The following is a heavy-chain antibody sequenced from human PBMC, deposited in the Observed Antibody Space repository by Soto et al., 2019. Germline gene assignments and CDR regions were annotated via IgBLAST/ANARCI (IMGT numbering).Heavy chain of an antibody. CDR2: IIPIFGTA. CDR1: GGTFSSYA. D-gene: IGHD3-10*01. V-gene: IGHV1-69*12. J-gene: IGHJ6*02. Sequence: QVQLVQSGAAVKKPGSSVKVSCKASGGTFSSYAISWVRQAPGQGLEWMGGIIPIFGTANYAQKFQGRVTITADESTSTAYMELSSLRSEDTAVYYCARDITMVRGVTIYYGMDVWGQGTTVTVSS. CDR3: ARDITMVRGVTIYYGMDV.